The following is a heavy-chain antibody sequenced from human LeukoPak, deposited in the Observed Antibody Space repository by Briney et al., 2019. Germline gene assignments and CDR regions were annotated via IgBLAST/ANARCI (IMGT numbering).Heavy chain of an antibody. CDR3: ARGLGRITIFGVAPVAFDI. J-gene: IGHJ3*02. D-gene: IGHD3-3*01. CDR2: AYYSGHT. CDR1: GGSISDNY. Sequence: SETLSLTCTVSGGSISDNYWSWIRQPPGKGLEWIGYAYYSGHTNYNSSLKSRVTMSLDTSKSQFSLRLSSVTATDTAVYYCARGLGRITIFGVAPVAFDIWGQGTMVTVSS. V-gene: IGHV4-59*08.